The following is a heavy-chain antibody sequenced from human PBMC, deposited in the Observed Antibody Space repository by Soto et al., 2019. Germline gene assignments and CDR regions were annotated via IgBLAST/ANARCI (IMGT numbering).Heavy chain of an antibody. D-gene: IGHD3-10*02. CDR2: IGGGSSAI. J-gene: IGHJ3*02. V-gene: IGHV3-48*01. Sequence: EMQLVESGGGFIQAGGSLRLSCAASGFTFSSYSMNWIRQAPGKGLEWVSYIGGGSSAISYADSVKGRFTISRDNAKNSLSLQMNSLRAEDSAVYYCVRDHMFAFDIWGQGIMVTVSS. CDR1: GFTFSSYS. CDR3: VRDHMFAFDI.